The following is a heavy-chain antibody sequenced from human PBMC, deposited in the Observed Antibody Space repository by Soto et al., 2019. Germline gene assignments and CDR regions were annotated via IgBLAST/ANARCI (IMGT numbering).Heavy chain of an antibody. CDR1: GCSISSGDYY. D-gene: IGHD6-13*01. V-gene: IGHV4-31*03. J-gene: IGHJ4*01. CDR2: FYYSGSA. CDR3: ARDVSSNWHNFDY. Sequence: QVQLQESGPRLVKPSQTLSLTCIVSGCSISSGDYYWSWIRQHPGKGVEWFGYFYYSGSAYYNPSLKSRTTISVNPSKNQFSLKLSSLTAGDTAIYFCARDVSSNWHNFDYWGHGTLVTVSA.